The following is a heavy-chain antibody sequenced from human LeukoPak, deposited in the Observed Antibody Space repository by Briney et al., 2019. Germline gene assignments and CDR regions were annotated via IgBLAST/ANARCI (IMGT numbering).Heavy chain of an antibody. CDR3: ASHRRYTTGSEEFDY. CDR2: IYYSGNT. V-gene: IGHV4-39*01. D-gene: IGHD2/OR15-2a*01. CDR1: GVSISSSDYY. J-gene: IGHJ4*02. Sequence: SETLSLTCTVSGVSISSSDYYGAWIRQPPGKGLEWIGSIYYSGNTYYHPSLKSRVTISVDTSKNQFSLKLSSVTAADTAVYYCASHRRYTTGSEEFDYWGQGALVTVSS.